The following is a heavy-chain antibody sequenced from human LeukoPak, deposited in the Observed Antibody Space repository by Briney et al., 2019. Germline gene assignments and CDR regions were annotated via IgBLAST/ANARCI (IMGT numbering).Heavy chain of an antibody. D-gene: IGHD2-2*02. V-gene: IGHV3-21*01. CDR2: INSGTSYI. J-gene: IGHJ6*02. CDR3: ARVSYCSSTSCYNYYYYGMDV. CDR1: GFTFSGYS. Sequence: GGSLRLSCAASGFTFSGYSMNWVRQAPGKGLEWVSSINSGTSYIYYADSVKGRFTISEDNAKKSLYLQMNSLRAEDTAVYYCARVSYCSSTSCYNYYYYGMDVWGQGTTVTVSS.